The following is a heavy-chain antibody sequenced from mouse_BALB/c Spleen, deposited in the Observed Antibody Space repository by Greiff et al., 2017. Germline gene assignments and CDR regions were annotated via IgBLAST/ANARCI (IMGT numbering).Heavy chain of an antibody. CDR1: SYTFTSYW. CDR2: IYPGSGST. V-gene: IGHV1S22*01. D-gene: IGHD2-1*01. Sequence: LQQPGSELVRPGASVKLSCKASSYTFTSYWMHWVKQRPGQGLEWIGNIYPGSGSTNYDEKFKSKATLTVDTSSSTAYMQLSSLTSEDSAVYYCTRDYYGNYAFAYWGQGTLVTVSA. J-gene: IGHJ3*01. CDR3: TRDYYGNYAFAY.